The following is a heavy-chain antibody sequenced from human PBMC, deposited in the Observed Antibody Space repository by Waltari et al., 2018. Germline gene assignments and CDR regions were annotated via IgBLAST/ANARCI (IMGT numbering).Heavy chain of an antibody. D-gene: IGHD4-17*01. CDR3: ARERLNAFDI. Sequence: EVQLVESGGGLVQPGGSLRLSCAASGFTFSSYEMNWVRQAPGKGLEWFSYISSSGDPIYYADSVKGRFTISRDNAKNSLYLQLNSLRAEDTALYYCARERLNAFDIWGQGTMVTVSS. V-gene: IGHV3-48*03. CDR1: GFTFSSYE. J-gene: IGHJ3*02. CDR2: ISSSGDPI.